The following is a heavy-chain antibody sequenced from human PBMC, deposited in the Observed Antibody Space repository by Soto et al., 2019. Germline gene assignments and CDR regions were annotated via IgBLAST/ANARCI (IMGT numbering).Heavy chain of an antibody. D-gene: IGHD2-15*01. J-gene: IGHJ4*02. CDR2: ISYDGSNK. CDR3: ARDEGGYSLFDY. V-gene: IGHV3-30-3*01. CDR1: GFTFSSYA. Sequence: QVQLVESGGGVVQPGRSLRLSCAASGFTFSSYAMHWVRQAPGKGLEWVAVISYDGSNKYYADSVKSRFTISRDNSKNTLYLQMNSLRAEDKAVYYCARDEGGYSLFDYWGQGTLVTVSS.